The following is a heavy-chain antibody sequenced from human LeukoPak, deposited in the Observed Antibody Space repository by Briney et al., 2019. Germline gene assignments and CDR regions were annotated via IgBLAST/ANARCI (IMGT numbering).Heavy chain of an antibody. D-gene: IGHD3-10*01. CDR2: IYHSGST. CDR1: GYSISSGYY. CDR3: ARDYYGSKSSSFDP. V-gene: IGHV4-38-2*02. Sequence: SETLSLTCTVSGYSISSGYYWGWIRQPPGKGLEWIGSIYHSGSTYYNPSLKSRVTISVDTSKNQFSLKLSSVTAADTAVYYCARDYYGSKSSSFDPWGQGTLVTVSS. J-gene: IGHJ5*02.